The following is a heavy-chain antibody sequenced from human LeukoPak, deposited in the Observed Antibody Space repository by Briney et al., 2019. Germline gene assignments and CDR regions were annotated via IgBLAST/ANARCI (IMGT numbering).Heavy chain of an antibody. CDR3: ARGRSYGDSYYYYYMDV. CDR1: GGSVSNYY. D-gene: IGHD4-17*01. V-gene: IGHV4-4*07. J-gene: IGHJ6*03. CDR2: IFTTGDT. Sequence: PETLSLTCTVSGGSVSNYYWSWIRQPAGKGLEWIGRIFTTGDTNYNPSLKSRVTMSVDTSKNQFSLKLSSVTAADTAMYYCARGRSYGDSYYYYYMDVWGKGTTVTISS.